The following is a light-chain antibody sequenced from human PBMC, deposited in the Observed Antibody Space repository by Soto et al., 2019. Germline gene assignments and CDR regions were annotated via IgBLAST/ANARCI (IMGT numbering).Light chain of an antibody. Sequence: DIQMTQSPSTLSASVGDRVTITCRASQSISSWLAWYRQTKGKPPKILIYKASTLTSGVPSRFSGSGSWTEFTLTISRLQPDDFETYYCQHYNSYSEAFGQGTKVDIK. CDR3: QHYNSYSEA. J-gene: IGKJ1*01. CDR1: QSISSW. V-gene: IGKV1-5*03. CDR2: KAS.